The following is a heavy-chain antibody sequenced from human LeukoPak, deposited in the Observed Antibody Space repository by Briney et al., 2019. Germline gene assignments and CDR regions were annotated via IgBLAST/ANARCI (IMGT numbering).Heavy chain of an antibody. D-gene: IGHD3-22*01. CDR1: GFTFSSFP. CDR3: AKGTYYYDSSGLDY. V-gene: IGHV3-23*01. Sequence: PGGSLRLSCAASGFTFSSFPMTWVRLAPGKGLEWVSTISGSGGSTYYADSVEGRFTISRDNSKNTLYLQMNSLRAEDTAVYYCAKGTYYYDSSGLDYWGQGTLVTVSS. J-gene: IGHJ4*02. CDR2: ISGSGGST.